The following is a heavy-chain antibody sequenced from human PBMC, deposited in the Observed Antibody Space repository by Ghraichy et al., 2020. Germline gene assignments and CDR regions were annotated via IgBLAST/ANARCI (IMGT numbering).Heavy chain of an antibody. CDR3: ARGLYLTGYYLTRWFDP. Sequence: SETLSLTCAVYGGSFSGYYWSWIRQPPGKGLEWIGEINHSGSTNYNPSLKSRVTISVDTSKNQFSLKLSSVTAADTAVYYCARGLYLTGYYLTRWFDPWGQGTLVTVSS. V-gene: IGHV4-34*01. J-gene: IGHJ5*02. CDR1: GGSFSGYY. D-gene: IGHD3-9*01. CDR2: INHSGST.